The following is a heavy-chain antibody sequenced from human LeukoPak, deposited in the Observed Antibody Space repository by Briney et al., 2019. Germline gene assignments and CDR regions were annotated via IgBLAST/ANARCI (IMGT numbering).Heavy chain of an antibody. Sequence: GGSLRLSCAASGFTFSSYWMSWVRQAPGKGLEWVASINQDESEKYYVDSVKGRFTISRDNAKNSLYLQMNSLRAEDTAVYYCARDNFLMAARSYYYYYYMDVWGKGTTVTVSS. CDR3: ARDNFLMAARSYYYYYYMDV. V-gene: IGHV3-7*01. CDR1: GFTFSSYW. J-gene: IGHJ6*03. CDR2: INQDESEK. D-gene: IGHD6-6*01.